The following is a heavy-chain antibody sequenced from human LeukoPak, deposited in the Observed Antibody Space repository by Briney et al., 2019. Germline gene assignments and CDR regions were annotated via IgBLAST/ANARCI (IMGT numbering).Heavy chain of an antibody. V-gene: IGHV4-61*02. Sequence: SETLSLTCTVSGGSISSGLYYWSWIRQPAGKGLEWIGRIYTSGSTNYNPSLKSRVTISIDTSKNQFSLKLTSVTAADTAVYYCARVSDYYDTSGPLDYWGQGTLVTVSS. CDR3: ARVSDYYDTSGPLDY. CDR2: IYTSGST. D-gene: IGHD3-22*01. CDR1: GGSISSGLYY. J-gene: IGHJ4*02.